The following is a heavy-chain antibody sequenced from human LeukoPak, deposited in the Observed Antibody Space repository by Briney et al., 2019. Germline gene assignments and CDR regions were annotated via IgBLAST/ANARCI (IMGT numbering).Heavy chain of an antibody. J-gene: IGHJ5*02. CDR3: ARGSGYSSSWYPGGENWFDP. Sequence: PGGSLRLSCAASGFTVSSNYMSWVRQAPGKGLEWVSVIYSGGSTYYADSVKGRFTISRHNSKNTLYLQMNSLRAEDTAVYYCARGSGYSSSWYPGGENWFDPWGQGTLVTVSS. D-gene: IGHD6-13*01. V-gene: IGHV3-53*04. CDR2: IYSGGST. CDR1: GFTVSSNY.